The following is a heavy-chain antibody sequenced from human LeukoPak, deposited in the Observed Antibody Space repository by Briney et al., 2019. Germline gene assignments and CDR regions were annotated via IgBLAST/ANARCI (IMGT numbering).Heavy chain of an antibody. CDR3: ARASYDILTGYKTDDY. D-gene: IGHD3-9*01. Sequence: ASVKVSCKASGYTFTSYGISWVRQAPGQGLEWMGWISAYNGNTNYAQQLQGRVTMTTDTSTSTAYMELRSLRSDDTAVYYCARASYDILTGYKTDDYWGQGTLVTVSS. V-gene: IGHV1-18*01. J-gene: IGHJ4*02. CDR1: GYTFTSYG. CDR2: ISAYNGNT.